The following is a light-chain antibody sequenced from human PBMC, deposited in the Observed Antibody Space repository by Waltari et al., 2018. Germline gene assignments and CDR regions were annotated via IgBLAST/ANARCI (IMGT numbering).Light chain of an antibody. V-gene: IGKV1-39*01. CDR1: QSISSY. J-gene: IGKJ3*01. Sequence: DIQMTQSPFSLSASVGDRVTITCRASQSISSYLNWYQQKPGKAPKLLIYAASSLQSGIPSRFSGSGSGRDFTLSISSLQPEDFATYCCQRYNSYPITFGPGTKVDI. CDR3: QRYNSYPIT. CDR2: AAS.